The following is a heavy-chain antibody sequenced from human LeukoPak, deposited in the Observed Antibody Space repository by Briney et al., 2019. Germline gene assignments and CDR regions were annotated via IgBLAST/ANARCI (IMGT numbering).Heavy chain of an antibody. V-gene: IGHV4-31*03. CDR3: ARVALDYGDYVWFDP. CDR1: GGSISSGGYY. Sequence: SETLSLTCTVSGGSISSGGYYWSWIRQHPGKGLEWIGYIYDSESTNYNPSLKSRVTISVDTSKNQFSLKLSSVTAADTAVYYCARVALDYGDYVWFDPWGQGTLVTVSS. CDR2: IYDSEST. D-gene: IGHD4-17*01. J-gene: IGHJ5*02.